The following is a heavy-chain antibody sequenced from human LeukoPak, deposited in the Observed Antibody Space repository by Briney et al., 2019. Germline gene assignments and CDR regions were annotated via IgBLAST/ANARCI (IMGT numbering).Heavy chain of an antibody. J-gene: IGHJ4*02. CDR2: IKPDGSEK. Sequence: GGSLRLSCAVSGFTFSSYWMNWVRQAPGKGPEWVANIKPDGSEKFYVDSVKGRFTVSRDNAKNLLYLQMNSLRAEDTALYYCARGASYWGQGTLVTVSS. CDR3: ARGASY. CDR1: GFTFSSYW. V-gene: IGHV3-7*04.